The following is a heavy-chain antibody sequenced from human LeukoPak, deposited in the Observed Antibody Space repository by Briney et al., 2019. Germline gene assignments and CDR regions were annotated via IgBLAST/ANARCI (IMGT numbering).Heavy chain of an antibody. CDR3: ARDLARWLQYHNWFDP. Sequence: SETLSLTCTVSGGSISSGSYYWSWIRQPAGKGLEWIGRIYTSGSTNYNPSLKSRVTISVDTSKNRFSLKLSSVTAADTAVYYCARDLARWLQYHNWFDPWGQGTLVTVSS. D-gene: IGHD5-24*01. CDR2: IYTSGST. CDR1: GGSISSGSYY. J-gene: IGHJ5*02. V-gene: IGHV4-61*02.